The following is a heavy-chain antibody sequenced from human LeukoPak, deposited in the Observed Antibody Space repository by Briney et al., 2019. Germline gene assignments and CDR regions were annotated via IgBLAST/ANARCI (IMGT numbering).Heavy chain of an antibody. V-gene: IGHV4-34*01. J-gene: IGHJ4*02. D-gene: IGHD6-13*01. Sequence: PSETLSLTRAVYGGSFSGYYWSWIRQPPGKGLEWIGEINHSGSTNYNPSLKSRVTISVDTSKNQFSLKLSSVTAADTAVYYCAREHELAAAGTELDYWGQGTLVTVSS. CDR3: AREHELAAAGTELDY. CDR1: GGSFSGYY. CDR2: INHSGST.